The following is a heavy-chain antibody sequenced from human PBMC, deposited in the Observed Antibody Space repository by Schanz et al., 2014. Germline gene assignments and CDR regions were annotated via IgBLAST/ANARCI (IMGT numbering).Heavy chain of an antibody. J-gene: IGHJ4*02. D-gene: IGHD6-19*01. V-gene: IGHV1-2*04. CDR1: GYTFSDYY. CDR2: INPNTGGT. CDR3: ARGGYSSGWYDRDIAHFDY. Sequence: QVQLVQSGAEVKKPGASVKVSCKASGYTFSDYYIHWVRQAPGQGLEWMGWINPNTGGTNFAQKFQGWVTVTRDTSISTVYMELRSLRSDDTAVYYCARGGYSSGWYDRDIAHFDYWGQGSLVNVSS.